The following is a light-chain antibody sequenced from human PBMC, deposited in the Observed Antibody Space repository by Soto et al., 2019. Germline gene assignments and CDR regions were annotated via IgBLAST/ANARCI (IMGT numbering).Light chain of an antibody. Sequence: IVMTQSPATLSVSPWERATLSCRASQSVSSNLAWYQQKPGQAPRLLIYGASSRATGIPDRFSGSGSGTDFPLTISRLEPEDFAVYYCQQYGSSPLTFGPGTKVDIK. V-gene: IGKV3-20*01. J-gene: IGKJ3*01. CDR2: GAS. CDR3: QQYGSSPLT. CDR1: QSVSSN.